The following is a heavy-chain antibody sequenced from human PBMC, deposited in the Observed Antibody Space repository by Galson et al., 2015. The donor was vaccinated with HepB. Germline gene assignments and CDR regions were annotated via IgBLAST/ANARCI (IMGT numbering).Heavy chain of an antibody. J-gene: IGHJ4*02. CDR1: GFTFSSYA. CDR2: ISYDGSNK. D-gene: IGHD1-20*01. V-gene: IGHV3-30-3*01. CDR3: ARASIPPYNWNDQIDY. Sequence: SLRLSCAASGFTFSSYAMHWVRQAPGKGLEWVAVISYDGSNKYYADSVKGRFTISRDNSKNTLYLQMNSLRAEDTAVYYCARASIPPYNWNDQIDYWGQGTLVTVSS.